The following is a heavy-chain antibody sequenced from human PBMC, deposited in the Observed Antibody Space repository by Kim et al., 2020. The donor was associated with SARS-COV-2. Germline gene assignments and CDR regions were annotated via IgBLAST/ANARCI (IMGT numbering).Heavy chain of an antibody. Sequence: GGSLRLSCAASGFTFSSYAMHWVRQAPGKGLEWVAVISYDGSNKYYADSVKGRFTISRDNSKNTLYLQMNSLRAEDTAVYYCARDKGALELRRFWYYYYG. V-gene: IGHV3-30-3*01. D-gene: IGHD1-7*01. J-gene: IGHJ6*01. CDR2: ISYDGSNK. CDR1: GFTFSSYA. CDR3: ARDKGALELRRFWYYYYG.